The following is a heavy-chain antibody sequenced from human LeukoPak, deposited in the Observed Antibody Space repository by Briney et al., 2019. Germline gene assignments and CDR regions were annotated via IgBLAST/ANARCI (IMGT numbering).Heavy chain of an antibody. CDR2: IYYSGST. Sequence: SETLSLTCTVSGGSISSYYWSWIRQPPGKGLEWIEYIYYSGSTNYNPSLKSRVTISVDTSKNQFSLKLSSVTAADTAVYYCARTVATIPPEPFDYWGQGTLVTVSS. J-gene: IGHJ4*02. CDR1: GGSISSYY. V-gene: IGHV4-59*01. CDR3: ARTVATIPPEPFDY. D-gene: IGHD5-24*01.